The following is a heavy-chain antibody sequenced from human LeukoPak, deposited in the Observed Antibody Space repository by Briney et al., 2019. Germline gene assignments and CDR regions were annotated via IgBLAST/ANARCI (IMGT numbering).Heavy chain of an antibody. CDR3: GRDEWGSLNY. V-gene: IGHV4-34*01. Sequence: SETLSLTCAVYGGSFSGYYWSWIHQPPGKGLEWIGEINHSGSTNYNPSLKSRVTISVDTSKNQFSLKLSSVTAADTAVYYCGRDEWGSLNYWGQGTLVTVSS. CDR2: INHSGST. J-gene: IGHJ4*02. CDR1: GGSFSGYY. D-gene: IGHD1-26*01.